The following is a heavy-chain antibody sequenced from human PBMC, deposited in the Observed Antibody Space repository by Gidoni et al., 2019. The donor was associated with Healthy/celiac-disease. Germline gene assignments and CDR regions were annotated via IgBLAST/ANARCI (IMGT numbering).Heavy chain of an antibody. CDR2: IYYSGST. CDR1: GGSISTSRYY. CDR3: ARHFDDYGDKDYFDY. J-gene: IGHJ4*02. D-gene: IGHD4-17*01. Sequence: QLQLQASGPGLVKPSETLSLTCTVSGGSISTSRYYWGWIRQPPGKGLGWIGGIYYSGSTYYNPSIKSRVTISVDTSKNQFSLKLSSVTAADTAVYYCARHFDDYGDKDYFDYWGQGTLVTVSS. V-gene: IGHV4-39*01.